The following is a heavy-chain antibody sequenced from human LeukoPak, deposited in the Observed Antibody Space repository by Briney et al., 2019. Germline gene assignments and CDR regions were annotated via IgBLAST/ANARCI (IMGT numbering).Heavy chain of an antibody. D-gene: IGHD1-26*01. V-gene: IGHV3-23*01. J-gene: IGHJ4*02. CDR1: GLTFSNYA. CDR2: ISAGSGST. Sequence: GGSLRLSCAASGLTFSNYAMTWVRQAPGNGQEWVSGISAGSGSTYYADSVKGRFTISRDNSKNTLYLQMSSLRAEDTAIYYCAIHESSIHYWGQGTLVTVSS. CDR3: AIHESSIHY.